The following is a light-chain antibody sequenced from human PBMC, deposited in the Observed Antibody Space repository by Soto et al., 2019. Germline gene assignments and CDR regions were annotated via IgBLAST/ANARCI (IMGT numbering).Light chain of an antibody. J-gene: IGLJ2*01. CDR1: SSNIGSNT. CDR3: VAWDDSLNAVV. CDR2: SNN. V-gene: IGLV1-44*01. Sequence: QSVLTQPPSASGTPGQRVIISCSGSSSNIGSNTVNWYQQFPGTAPRLLIYSNNQRPSGVHDRFSGSKSDTSASLAISGLQSEGEAEFYCVAWDDSLNAVVFGGGTKVTVL.